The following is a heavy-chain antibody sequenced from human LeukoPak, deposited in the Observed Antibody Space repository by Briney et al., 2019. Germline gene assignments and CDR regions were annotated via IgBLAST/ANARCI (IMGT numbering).Heavy chain of an antibody. J-gene: IGHJ4*02. V-gene: IGHV4-38-2*02. D-gene: IGHD6-13*01. CDR1: GYSISSGYY. Sequence: NPSETLSLTCTVSGYSISSGYYWGWIRQPPGKGLEWIGSIYHSGSTYYNPSLKSRVTMSVDTSKNQLSLKVISVTAADTAVYYCARGVIAAGGNDFDYWGQGTLVTVSS. CDR3: ARGVIAAGGNDFDY. CDR2: IYHSGST.